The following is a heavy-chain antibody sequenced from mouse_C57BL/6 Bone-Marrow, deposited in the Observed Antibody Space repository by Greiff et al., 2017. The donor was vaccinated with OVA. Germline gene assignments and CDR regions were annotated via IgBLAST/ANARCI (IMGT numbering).Heavy chain of an antibody. CDR1: GFTFSSYG. D-gene: IGHD1-1*01. Sequence: DVMLVESGGDLVKPGGSLKLSCAASGFTFSSYGMSWVRQTPDKRLEWVATISSGGSYTYYPDSVKGRFTISRDNAKNTLYLQMSSLKSEDTAMYYCARPYYYGFDYWGQGTTLTVSS. CDR2: ISSGGSYT. CDR3: ARPYYYGFDY. V-gene: IGHV5-6*02. J-gene: IGHJ2*01.